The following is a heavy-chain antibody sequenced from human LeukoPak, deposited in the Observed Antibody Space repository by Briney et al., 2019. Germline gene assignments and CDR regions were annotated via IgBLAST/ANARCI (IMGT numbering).Heavy chain of an antibody. CDR3: ARGPYSYDSSGAFDI. V-gene: IGHV4-39*07. Sequence: SETLSLTCIVSGDSIRSRDYYWGWLRQPPGKGLEWIATIYYTGSPYYNPSLKSRVTISVDTSKNQFSLKLSSVTAADTAVYFCARGPYSYDSSGAFDIWGQGTMVTVSS. CDR1: GDSIRSRDYY. CDR2: IYYTGSP. J-gene: IGHJ3*02. D-gene: IGHD3-22*01.